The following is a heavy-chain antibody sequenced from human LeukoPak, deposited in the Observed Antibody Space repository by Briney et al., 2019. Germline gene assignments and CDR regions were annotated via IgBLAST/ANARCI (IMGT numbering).Heavy chain of an antibody. J-gene: IGHJ3*02. CDR3: AREGITMMDDAFDI. CDR1: GYTFTSYG. Sequence: ASVKVSCMASGYTFTSYGISWVRQAPGQGLEWMGWISAYNGNTNYAQKLQGRVTMTTDTSTSTAYMELRSLRSDDTAVYYCAREGITMMDDAFDIWGQGTMVTVSS. D-gene: IGHD3-22*01. CDR2: ISAYNGNT. V-gene: IGHV1-18*01.